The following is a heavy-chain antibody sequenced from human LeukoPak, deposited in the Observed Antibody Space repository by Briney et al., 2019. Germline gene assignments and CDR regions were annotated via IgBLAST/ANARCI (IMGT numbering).Heavy chain of an antibody. D-gene: IGHD3-10*01. Sequence: SGGSLRLSCAASGFTFSSYAMSWVRQAPGKGLEWVSAMSGSGGSTYYADSVKGRFTISRDNSKNTLYLQMNSLRAEDTAVYYCVKAGVPNYYGSGSYLDYWGQGTLVTVSS. V-gene: IGHV3-23*01. CDR1: GFTFSSYA. CDR2: MSGSGGST. J-gene: IGHJ4*02. CDR3: VKAGVPNYYGSGSYLDY.